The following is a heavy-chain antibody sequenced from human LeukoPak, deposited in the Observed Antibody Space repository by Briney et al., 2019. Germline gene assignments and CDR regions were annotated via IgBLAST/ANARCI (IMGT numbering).Heavy chain of an antibody. Sequence: SETLSLTCAVYGGSFSGYYWSWIRQHPGKGLEWIGYIYYSGSTNYNPSLKSRVTISVDTSKNQFSLKLSSVTAADTAVYYCASSKHYYDSSAYYVYWGQGTLVTVSS. CDR2: IYYSGST. J-gene: IGHJ4*02. V-gene: IGHV4-34*01. CDR3: ASSKHYYDSSAYYVY. CDR1: GGSFSGYY. D-gene: IGHD3-22*01.